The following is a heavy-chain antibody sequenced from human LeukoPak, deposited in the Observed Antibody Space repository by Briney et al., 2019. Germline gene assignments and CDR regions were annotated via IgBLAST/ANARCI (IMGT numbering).Heavy chain of an antibody. Sequence: GGSLRLSCAASGFTVSNNYMTWVRQAPGEGLEWVSLIYSGGSTYYADSVKGRFTISRDNSKNTLYLQMNSLRAEDTAVYYCARAIFRAHDYWGQGTLVTVSS. CDR3: ARAIFRAHDY. CDR1: GFTVSNNY. V-gene: IGHV3-66*01. CDR2: IYSGGST. J-gene: IGHJ4*02. D-gene: IGHD3-10*01.